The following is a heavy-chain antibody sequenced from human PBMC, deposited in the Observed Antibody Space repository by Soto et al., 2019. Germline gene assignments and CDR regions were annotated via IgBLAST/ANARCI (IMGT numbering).Heavy chain of an antibody. Sequence: PGGSLRLSCAASGFTFSDYTMNWVRQAPGKGLEWVSSISTSSSFIYQADSVKGRFTISRDNAKNSLYLQMHSLRAEDTAVYYCARDLITGTTSYWGQGTLVTVS. V-gene: IGHV3-21*01. D-gene: IGHD1-7*01. CDR3: ARDLITGTTSY. CDR1: GFTFSDYT. CDR2: ISTSSSFI. J-gene: IGHJ4*02.